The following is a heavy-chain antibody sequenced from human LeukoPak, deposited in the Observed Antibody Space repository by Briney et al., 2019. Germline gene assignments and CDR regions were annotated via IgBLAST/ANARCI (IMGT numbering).Heavy chain of an antibody. CDR1: GFTFSSYA. Sequence: PGGSLRLSCAASGFTFSSYAMSWVRQAPGKGLDWVSAISGSGGSTYYADSVKGWFTISRDNSKNTLYLQMNSLRAEDTAVYYCAKFLPTHIVVANYYFDYWGQGTLVTVSS. D-gene: IGHD2-21*01. CDR2: ISGSGGST. CDR3: AKFLPTHIVVANYYFDY. J-gene: IGHJ4*02. V-gene: IGHV3-23*01.